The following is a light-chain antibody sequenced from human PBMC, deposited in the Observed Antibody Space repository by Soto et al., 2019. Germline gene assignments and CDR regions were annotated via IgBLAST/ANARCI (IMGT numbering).Light chain of an antibody. Sequence: QSALTQPASVSGSPGQSIAISCIGTSSDVGAYNYVSWYQRHPGEAPKLIIYEVNNRPSGVSDRFSGSKSGNTASLTISGLQAEDEADYYCTSYTTSKTLLFGGGTKLTVL. V-gene: IGLV2-14*01. CDR1: SSDVGAYNY. CDR3: TSYTTSKTLL. CDR2: EVN. J-gene: IGLJ2*01.